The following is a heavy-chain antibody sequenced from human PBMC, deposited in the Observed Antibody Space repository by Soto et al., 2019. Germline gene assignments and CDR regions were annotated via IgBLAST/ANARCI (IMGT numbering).Heavy chain of an antibody. CDR1: GGSFSGYF. CDR2: VNHGGSA. Sequence: QVQLQQWGAGLLKPSETLSLTCAVYGGSFSGYFWSWIRQPPGKGLEWTGQVNHGGSANYNPSLESRVTISLDTSKKQGSLRLRSVTAADTAVDYCARSASSSTWGFDPWGQGTLVTVSS. D-gene: IGHD6-13*01. J-gene: IGHJ5*02. CDR3: ARSASSSTWGFDP. V-gene: IGHV4-34*01.